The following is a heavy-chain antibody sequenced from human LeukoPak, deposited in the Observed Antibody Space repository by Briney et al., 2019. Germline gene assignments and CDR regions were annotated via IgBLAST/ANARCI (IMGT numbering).Heavy chain of an antibody. CDR2: ISYDGSNK. CDR3: AKDGHRSGWYNFDY. CDR1: GFTFSSYG. Sequence: GGSLRVSCAASGFTFSSYGMHWVRQAPGKGLEWVAVISYDGSNKYYADSVKGRFTISRDNSKNTLYLQMNSLGAEDTAVYYCAKDGHRSGWYNFDYWGQGTLVTVSS. D-gene: IGHD6-19*01. V-gene: IGHV3-30*18. J-gene: IGHJ4*02.